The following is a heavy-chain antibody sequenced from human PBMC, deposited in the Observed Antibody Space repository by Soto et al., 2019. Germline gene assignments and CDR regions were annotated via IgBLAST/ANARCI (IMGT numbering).Heavy chain of an antibody. CDR1: GDTFSFYS. J-gene: IGHJ4*02. Sequence: SVTVSCKASGDTFSFYSINWVRQAPGLGLEWMGRVNPILSMSNYAQRFQGRVTMTADKSTSTASMELSGLRSEDTAMYYCATSYGSGYRAFDYWGQGALVTVSS. D-gene: IGHD3-10*01. CDR3: ATSYGSGYRAFDY. CDR2: VNPILSMS. V-gene: IGHV1-69*02.